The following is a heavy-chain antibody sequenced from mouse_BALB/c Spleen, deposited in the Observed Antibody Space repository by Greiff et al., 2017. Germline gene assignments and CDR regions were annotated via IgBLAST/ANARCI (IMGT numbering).Heavy chain of an antibody. CDR3: ASTVNKEGFAY. CDR1: GFTFTDYY. Sequence: EVQRVESGGGLVQPGGSLRLSCATSGFTFTDYYMSWVRQPPGKALEWLGFIRNNANGCTTEYSASVKGRFTISRDNSKSILYLQMNTLRAEDSATYYCASTVNKEGFAYWGQGTLVTVSA. CDR2: IRNNANGCTT. V-gene: IGHV7-3*02. J-gene: IGHJ3*01. D-gene: IGHD1-1*01.